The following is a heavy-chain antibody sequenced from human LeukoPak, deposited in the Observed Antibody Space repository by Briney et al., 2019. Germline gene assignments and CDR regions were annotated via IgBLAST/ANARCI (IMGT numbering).Heavy chain of an antibody. CDR1: GYTFNHYD. J-gene: IGHJ6*03. D-gene: IGHD7-27*01. Sequence: GASVKVSCKSSGYTFNHYDINWVRQATGQGLEWMGWMNPNSGNTGYVHKFQGRVTMTRKTSIRTADMALSSQSSEDTAVYYCARGPGRNLYYYYYYMDVWGKGTTVTISS. CDR2: MNPNSGNT. CDR3: ARGPGRNLYYYYYYMDV. V-gene: IGHV1-8*02.